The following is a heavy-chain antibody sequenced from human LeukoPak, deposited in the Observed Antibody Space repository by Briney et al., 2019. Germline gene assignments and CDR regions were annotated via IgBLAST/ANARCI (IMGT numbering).Heavy chain of an antibody. CDR2: IYYSGST. Sequence: SETLSLTCTVSGGSISSYYWSWIRRPPGKGLEWIGYIYYSGSTNYNPSLKSRVTISVDTSKNQFSLKLSSVTAADTAVYYCARLLDYGDYEDYFDYWAREPWSPSPQ. D-gene: IGHD4-17*01. CDR1: GGSISSYY. CDR3: ARLLDYGDYEDYFDY. V-gene: IGHV4-59*01. J-gene: IGHJ4*02.